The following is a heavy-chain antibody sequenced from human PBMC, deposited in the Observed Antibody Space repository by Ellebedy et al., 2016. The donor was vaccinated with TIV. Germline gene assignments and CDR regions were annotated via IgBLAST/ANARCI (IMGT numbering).Heavy chain of an antibody. V-gene: IGHV1-69*13. Sequence: ASVKVSCKASGGTFTNHAISWVRLAPGQGPEWMGGIIATVGSADYAQSFQGRLTITADESTSIAHMELSSLRSEDTAVYYCARLGRFEESMPPYYYFPMDVWGQGTTVTVSS. CDR1: GGTFTNHA. CDR2: IIATVGSA. D-gene: IGHD3-10*01. CDR3: ARLGRFEESMPPYYYFPMDV. J-gene: IGHJ6*02.